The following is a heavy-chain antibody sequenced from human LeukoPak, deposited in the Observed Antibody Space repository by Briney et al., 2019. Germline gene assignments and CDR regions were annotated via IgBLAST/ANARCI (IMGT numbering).Heavy chain of an antibody. V-gene: IGHV3-33*01. D-gene: IGHD3-22*01. CDR3: ARDYYDSSGYCDY. CDR2: IWYDGSNK. J-gene: IGHJ4*02. CDR1: GFTFSSYG. Sequence: GGSLRLSCAASGFTFSSYGMHWVRQAPGKGLEWVAVIWYDGSNKYYADSVKGRFTISRDNSKNTLYLQMNSLGAEDTAVYYCARDYYDSSGYCDYWGQGTLVTVSS.